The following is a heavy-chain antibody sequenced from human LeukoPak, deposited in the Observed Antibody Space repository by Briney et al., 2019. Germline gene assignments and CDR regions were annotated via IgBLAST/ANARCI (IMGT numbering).Heavy chain of an antibody. CDR2: INSDGSST. Sequence: GGSLRLSCAASGFTFRSYWMRWVRHAPGKGLVWVSRINSDGSSTSYADSVKGRFTISRANAKNMLYLQMNSLRAEDTAVYYCARDPSGSYYRSEYYFDYWGQGTLVTVSS. J-gene: IGHJ4*02. V-gene: IGHV3-74*01. CDR3: ARDPSGSYYRSEYYFDY. D-gene: IGHD1-26*01. CDR1: GFTFRSYW.